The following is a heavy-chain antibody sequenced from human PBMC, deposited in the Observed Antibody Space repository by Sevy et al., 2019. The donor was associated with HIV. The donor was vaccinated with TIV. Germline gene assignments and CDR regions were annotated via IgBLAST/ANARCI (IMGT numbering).Heavy chain of an antibody. CDR3: ARAIGTQVAGLYYFDY. CDR1: GYSISSDYY. D-gene: IGHD6-19*01. J-gene: IGHJ4*02. Sequence: SETLSLTCAVSGYSISSDYYWGWIQQPPGKGLEWIGRIYHSGYSYYNPSLKSRVTISVDTSKNQFSLKLSSVTAADTAVYYCARAIGTQVAGLYYFDYWGQGTLVTVSS. CDR2: IYHSGYS. V-gene: IGHV4-38-2*01.